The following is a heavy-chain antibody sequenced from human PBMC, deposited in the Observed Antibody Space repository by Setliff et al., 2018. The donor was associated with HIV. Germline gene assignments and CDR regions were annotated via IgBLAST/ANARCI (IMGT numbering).Heavy chain of an antibody. CDR3: ARDLRNSNTLFGVLNFVFDL. CDR2: INPQTGGT. CDR1: GYTLSSHY. J-gene: IGHJ4*02. V-gene: IGHV1-2*02. D-gene: IGHD3-3*01. Sequence: ASVKVSCKASGYTLSSHYTHRVRQAPGHRTEWVGWINPQTGGTNFAQKFQGRITMTSDTSVNTVFIELSRLKSDDTALYYCARDLRNSNTLFGVLNFVFDLWGQGTLVTVSS.